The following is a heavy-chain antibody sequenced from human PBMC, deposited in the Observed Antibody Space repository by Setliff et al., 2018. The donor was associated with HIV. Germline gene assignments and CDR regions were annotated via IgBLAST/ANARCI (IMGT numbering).Heavy chain of an antibody. CDR1: GYSFPSYG. V-gene: IGHV1-18*01. Sequence: KVSCKASGYSFPSYGISWVRQAPGQGLEWMGWISAYNGNKNYAQNLQDRVTMTTDTSTSTAYMELRSLGFDDTAVYYCARFPNPSQIVVIMPPDYWGQGTLVTVSS. CDR3: ARFPNPSQIVVIMPPDY. J-gene: IGHJ4*02. D-gene: IGHD3-22*01. CDR2: ISAYNGNK.